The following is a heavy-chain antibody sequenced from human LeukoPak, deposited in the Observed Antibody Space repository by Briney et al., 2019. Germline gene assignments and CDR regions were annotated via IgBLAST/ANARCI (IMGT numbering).Heavy chain of an antibody. CDR2: IYGGGST. J-gene: IGHJ5*02. CDR1: RFTINSNY. V-gene: IGHV3-66*01. CDR3: ARGMTTELPFDP. D-gene: IGHD4-11*01. Sequence: GGSLRLSCSASRFTINSNYMSWVRQAPGKGLEWVSVIYGGGSTYYADSVKGRFTISRDKSKNTLYLQMNSLRAEDTAVYYCARGMTTELPFDPWGQGTLVTVSS.